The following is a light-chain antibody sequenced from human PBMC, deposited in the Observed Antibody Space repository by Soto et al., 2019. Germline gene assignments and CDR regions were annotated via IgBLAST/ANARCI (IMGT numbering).Light chain of an antibody. CDR1: SSDVGGYNY. Sequence: QSALTQPASVSGSPGQSITISCTGTSSDVGGYNYVSWYQQHPGKAPKLMIFDVSNRPSGVSSLFSGSKSGNTASLTISGLQAEDEADYYCSSYTSNSPFVFGTGTKLTVL. CDR2: DVS. J-gene: IGLJ1*01. V-gene: IGLV2-14*03. CDR3: SSYTSNSPFV.